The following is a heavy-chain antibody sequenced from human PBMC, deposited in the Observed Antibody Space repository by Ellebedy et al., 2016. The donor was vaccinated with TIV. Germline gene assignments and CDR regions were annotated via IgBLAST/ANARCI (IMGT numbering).Heavy chain of an antibody. CDR3: ARVSDYGDPIFDY. J-gene: IGHJ4*02. V-gene: IGHV4-30-2*01. CDR2: FYHSGTT. CDR1: GGSISTGAYS. D-gene: IGHD4-17*01. Sequence: LRLSCAVSGGSISTGAYSWSWIRQPPGKGLEWIGYFYHSGTTYSNPSLKSRVSISVDRPKNQFSLKLSSVTAADTAVYYCARVSDYGDPIFDYWGQGTLVTVSS.